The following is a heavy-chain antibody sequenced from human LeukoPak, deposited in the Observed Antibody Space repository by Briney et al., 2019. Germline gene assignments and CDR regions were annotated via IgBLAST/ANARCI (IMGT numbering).Heavy chain of an antibody. CDR1: GYSFTSYW. CDR2: IYPGDSDT. V-gene: IGHV5-51*01. CDR3: ARFDGYSSGWGGYYFDY. D-gene: IGHD6-19*01. Sequence: GESLKISCKGSGYSFTSYWIGWVRQMPGKGLEWRGIIYPGDSDTRYRPSFQGEVTISADKSISTAYLQWSSLKASDTAMYYCARFDGYSSGWGGYYFDYWGQGTLVTVSS. J-gene: IGHJ4*02.